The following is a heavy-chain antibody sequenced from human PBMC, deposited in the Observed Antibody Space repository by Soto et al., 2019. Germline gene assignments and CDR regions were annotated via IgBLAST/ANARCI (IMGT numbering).Heavy chain of an antibody. CDR1: GFTFSSYA. D-gene: IGHD3-3*01. CDR3: ARDRYYDFWGGYYNYYYYGMDV. Sequence: PGGSLRLSCAASGFTFSSYAMHWVRQAPGKGLEWVAVISYDGSNKYYADSVKGRFTISRDNSKNTLYLQMNSLRAEDTAVYYCARDRYYDFWGGYYNYYYYGMDVWGQGTTVTVSS. J-gene: IGHJ6*02. CDR2: ISYDGSNK. V-gene: IGHV3-30-3*01.